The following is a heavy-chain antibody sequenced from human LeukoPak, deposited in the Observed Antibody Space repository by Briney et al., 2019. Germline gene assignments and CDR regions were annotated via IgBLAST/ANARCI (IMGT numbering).Heavy chain of an antibody. V-gene: IGHV1-69*04. CDR1: GGTFSSYA. D-gene: IGHD6-19*01. J-gene: IGHJ6*02. Sequence: GASVKVSCKASGGTFSSYAISWVRQAPGQGLEWMGRIIPILGIANYAQKFQGRVTITADKSTSTAYMELSSLRSEDTAVYYCAREPIAVAGTLDYYYCGMDVWGQGTTVTV. CDR2: IIPILGIA. CDR3: AREPIAVAGTLDYYYCGMDV.